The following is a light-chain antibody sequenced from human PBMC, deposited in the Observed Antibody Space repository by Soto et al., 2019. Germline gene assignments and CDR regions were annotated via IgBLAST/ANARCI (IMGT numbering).Light chain of an antibody. V-gene: IGKV3-15*01. CDR1: QSVSSN. J-gene: IGKJ1*01. Sequence: EIVMTQSPATLSVSPGQRGTLSCRASQSVSSNLAWYQQKPDQAPRLLINGASTRPPGIQARFSGSRSGTEFNLTFSSLQSEDFAVYYCPQYNNWPWTFGQGTKVEIK. CDR2: GAS. CDR3: PQYNNWPWT.